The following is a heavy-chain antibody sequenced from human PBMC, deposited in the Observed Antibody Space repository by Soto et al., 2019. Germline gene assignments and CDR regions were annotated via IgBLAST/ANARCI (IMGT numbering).Heavy chain of an antibody. D-gene: IGHD3-16*01. CDR1: GDSVSSNSAA. Sequence: QVQLQQSGPGLVKPSQTLSLTCAISGDSVSSNSAAWNWIRQSPSRGLEWLGRTYYRSKWYNDXAVXXXSRITINPDTXXNXFXLQLNSVTPEDTAVYYCARDRPNLGIKFYYYYGMDVWGQGTTVTVSS. J-gene: IGHJ6*02. CDR2: TYYRSKWYN. V-gene: IGHV6-1*01. CDR3: ARDRPNLGIKFYYYYGMDV.